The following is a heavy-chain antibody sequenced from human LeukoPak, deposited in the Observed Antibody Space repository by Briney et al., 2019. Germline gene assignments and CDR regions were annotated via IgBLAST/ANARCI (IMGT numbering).Heavy chain of an antibody. V-gene: IGHV3-33*01. CDR3: TRYNNDHFDY. D-gene: IGHD1-14*01. Sequence: PGRSLRLSCAGSGFTFGGYGMHWFRQTPGKGLEWVAVIAYDGSSAFYADSVKGRFTIFRDNSKNTMSVQMDDLRAEDTAVYYCTRYNNDHFDYWGQGTLVTVSS. CDR1: GFTFGGYG. J-gene: IGHJ4*02. CDR2: IAYDGSSA.